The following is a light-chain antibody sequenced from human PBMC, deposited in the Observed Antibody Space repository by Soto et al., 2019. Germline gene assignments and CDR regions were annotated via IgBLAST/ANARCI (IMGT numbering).Light chain of an antibody. CDR2: AAS. Sequence: IQMTQSPSSLSSSVGDRVTITCLASQSISNYLNWYQHTPGNAPKLLIYAASRLQSGVPSRFSGSGSGTDFTLTISSLQPEDVATYYCQQSYSTPITLGQGTRLEIK. CDR3: QQSYSTPIT. J-gene: IGKJ5*01. V-gene: IGKV1-39*01. CDR1: QSISNY.